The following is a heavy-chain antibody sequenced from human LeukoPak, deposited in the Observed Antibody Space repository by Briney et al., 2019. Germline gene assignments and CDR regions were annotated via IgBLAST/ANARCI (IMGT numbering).Heavy chain of an antibody. Sequence: SAKVSCKASGGTFSSYTISWVRQAPGQGLEWMGRIIPILGIANYAQKFQGRVTITADKSTSTAYMELSSLRSEDTAVYYCARETYDSSGSTMGDAFDIWGQGTMVTVSS. V-gene: IGHV1-69*04. CDR2: IIPILGIA. D-gene: IGHD3-22*01. CDR3: ARETYDSSGSTMGDAFDI. J-gene: IGHJ3*02. CDR1: GGTFSSYT.